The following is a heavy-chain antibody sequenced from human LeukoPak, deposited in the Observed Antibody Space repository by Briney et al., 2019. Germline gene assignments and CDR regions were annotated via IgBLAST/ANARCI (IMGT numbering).Heavy chain of an antibody. CDR2: LDWHDVT. D-gene: IGHD5-18*01. Sequence: SGGTMANPPNTLTLGWRWGVFGGRARVIKKKRIPQPPGKALDWLPLLDWHDVTRYRPSLQSRLTISKDTSKNQVVLTMTNMDPVDTATYYCALTEYSYGQLPVPFDYWGQGALVTVSS. CDR1: VFGGRARVIK. J-gene: IGHJ4*02. V-gene: IGHV2-5*01. CDR3: ALTEYSYGQLPVPFDY.